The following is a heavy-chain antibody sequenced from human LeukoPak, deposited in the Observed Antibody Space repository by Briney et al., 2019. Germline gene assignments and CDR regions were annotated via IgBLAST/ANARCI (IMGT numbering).Heavy chain of an antibody. Sequence: GESLKISCKGSGYSFTNYWIGWVRQMPGKGLEWMGIIYPGDSDTRYSPSFQGQVTISADKSISTAFLQWSSLKASDTAMYYCATGYYYDSSGFDYWGQGTLVTVSS. CDR1: GYSFTNYW. J-gene: IGHJ4*02. D-gene: IGHD3-22*01. V-gene: IGHV5-51*01. CDR3: ATGYYYDSSGFDY. CDR2: IYPGDSDT.